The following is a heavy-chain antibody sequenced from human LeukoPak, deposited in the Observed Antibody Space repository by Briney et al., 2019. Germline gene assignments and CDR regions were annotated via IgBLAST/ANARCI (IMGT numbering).Heavy chain of an antibody. CDR2: ISRSGRNT. D-gene: IGHD3-10*02. J-gene: IGHJ6*04. CDR1: GFTLIRHE. V-gene: IGHV3-48*03. CDR3: AELGITMIGGV. Sequence: PGGSLRLSCAASGFTLIRHEMNWVRQAPGKGLEWVSFISRSGRNTDYADSVKGRFTISRDNAKNSLYLQMNSLRAEDTAVYYCAELGITMIGGVWGKGTTVTISS.